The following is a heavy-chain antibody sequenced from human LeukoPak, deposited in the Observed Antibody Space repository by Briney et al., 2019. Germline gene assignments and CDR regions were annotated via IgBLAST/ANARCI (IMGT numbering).Heavy chain of an antibody. CDR2: IYPGDSDT. D-gene: IGHD2-15*01. Sequence: GESLKISCKGSGYRFSSYWIGWVRQMPGKGLEWMGIIYPGDSDTRYSPSFQGQVTISADKSISTAYLQWSSLKASDTAMYYCAIHRRYCSGGSCYANWFDPWGQGTLVTVSS. J-gene: IGHJ5*02. CDR3: AIHRRYCSGGSCYANWFDP. CDR1: GYRFSSYW. V-gene: IGHV5-51*01.